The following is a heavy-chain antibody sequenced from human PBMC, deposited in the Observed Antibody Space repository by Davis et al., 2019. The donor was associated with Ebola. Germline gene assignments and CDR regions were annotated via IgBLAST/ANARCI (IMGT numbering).Heavy chain of an antibody. Sequence: PSETLSLTCTVSGGSVSSGSYYWSWIRQPPGKGLEWIGYIYYSGSTNYNPSLKSRVTMSVDTSKNQFSLKLSSVTAADTAVYYCARDRSITIFGGSYYYGMDVWGQGTTVTVSS. CDR2: IYYSGST. V-gene: IGHV4-61*01. J-gene: IGHJ6*02. D-gene: IGHD3-3*01. CDR1: GGSVSSGSYY. CDR3: ARDRSITIFGGSYYYGMDV.